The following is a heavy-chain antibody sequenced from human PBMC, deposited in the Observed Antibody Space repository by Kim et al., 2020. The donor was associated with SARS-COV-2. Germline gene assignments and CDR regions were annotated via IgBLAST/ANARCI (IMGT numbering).Heavy chain of an antibody. CDR3: AKDGQWAVAGQPDY. V-gene: IGHV3-23*01. J-gene: IGHJ4*02. Sequence: ADSVKGRFTISRDNSKNTLYLQMNSLRAEDTAVYYCAKDGQWAVAGQPDYWGQGTLVTVSS. D-gene: IGHD6-19*01.